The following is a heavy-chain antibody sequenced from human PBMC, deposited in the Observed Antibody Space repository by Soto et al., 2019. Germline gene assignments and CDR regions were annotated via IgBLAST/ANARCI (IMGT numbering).Heavy chain of an antibody. CDR2: ISYDGSNK. V-gene: IGHV3-30-3*01. CDR3: AADSSGAVWGSYRSIDY. J-gene: IGHJ4*02. D-gene: IGHD3-16*02. Sequence: GGSLRLSCAASGFTFSSYAMHWVRQAPGKGLEWVAVISYDGSNKYYADSVKGRFTISRDNSKNTLYLQMNSLRAEDTAVYYCAADSSGAVWGSYRSIDYWGQGTLVTVSS. CDR1: GFTFSSYA.